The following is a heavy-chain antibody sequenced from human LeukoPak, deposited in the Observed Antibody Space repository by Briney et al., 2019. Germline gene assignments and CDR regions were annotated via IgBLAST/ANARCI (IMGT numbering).Heavy chain of an antibody. CDR2: IIPIFGTA. CDR3: ARDSGGPYYYDSSGYYPQPRRYYFDY. Sequence: SVKVSCMASGGTFSSYAISWVRQAPGQGLEWMGGIIPIFGTANYAQKFQGRVTITTDESTSTAYMELSSLRSEDTAVYYCARDSGGPYYYDSSGYYPQPRRYYFDYWGQGTLVTVSS. D-gene: IGHD3-22*01. V-gene: IGHV1-69*05. CDR1: GGTFSSYA. J-gene: IGHJ4*02.